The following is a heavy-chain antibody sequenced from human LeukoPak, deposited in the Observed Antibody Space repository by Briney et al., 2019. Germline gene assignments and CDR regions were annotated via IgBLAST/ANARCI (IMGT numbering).Heavy chain of an antibody. CDR1: GYTLTELS. D-gene: IGHD2-2*01. V-gene: IGHV1-24*01. CDR3: ARDLLPVVVPAAWDAFDI. CDR2: FDPEDGET. Sequence: ASVKVSCKVSGYTLTELSMHWVRQAPGKGLEWMGGFDPEDGETIYAQKFQGRVTMTEDTSTDTAYMELSSLRSEDTAVYYCARDLLPVVVPAAWDAFDIWGQGTMVTVSS. J-gene: IGHJ3*02.